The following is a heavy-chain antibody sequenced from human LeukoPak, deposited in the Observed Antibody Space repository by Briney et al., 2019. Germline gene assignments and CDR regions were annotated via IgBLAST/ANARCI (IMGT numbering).Heavy chain of an antibody. CDR1: GFTFSSYS. V-gene: IGHV3-21*01. CDR3: ARGQWLAPFDY. Sequence: PGGSLRLSCAASGFTFSSYSMNWARQAPGKGLEWVSSISSSSSYIYYADSVKGRFTISRDNAKNSLYLQMNSLRAEDTAVYYCARGQWLAPFDYWGQGTLVTVSS. J-gene: IGHJ4*02. D-gene: IGHD6-19*01. CDR2: ISSSSSYI.